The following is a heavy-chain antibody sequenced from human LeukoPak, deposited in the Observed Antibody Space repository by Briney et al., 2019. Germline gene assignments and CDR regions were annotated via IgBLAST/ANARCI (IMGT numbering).Heavy chain of an antibody. V-gene: IGHV4-59*01. CDR3: ARAAYCGGDCYYYFDY. CDR2: IYYSGRT. D-gene: IGHD2-21*02. Sequence: SETLSLTCTVCGGSISSYYWSWMRQPPGKGLEWIGYIYYSGRTNYNTSLKSRVTISVDTSKNQLSLKLSSVTAADTAVYYCARAAYCGGDCYYYFDYWGQGTLVTVSS. CDR1: GGSISSYY. J-gene: IGHJ4*02.